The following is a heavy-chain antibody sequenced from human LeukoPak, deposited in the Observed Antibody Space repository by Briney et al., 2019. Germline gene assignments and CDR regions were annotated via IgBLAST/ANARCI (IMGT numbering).Heavy chain of an antibody. CDR1: GYTFTGYY. CDR2: INPKSGGT. Sequence: VSVKVSCKASGYTFTGYYIHWVRQAPGQGLEWMGWINPKSGGTNYAQKFQGRVTMTRDTSISTAYMELSRLRSDDTAMYFCARGGHTYYYDSSGALYWGQGTLVTVSS. J-gene: IGHJ4*02. V-gene: IGHV1-2*02. CDR3: ARGGHTYYYDSSGALY. D-gene: IGHD3-22*01.